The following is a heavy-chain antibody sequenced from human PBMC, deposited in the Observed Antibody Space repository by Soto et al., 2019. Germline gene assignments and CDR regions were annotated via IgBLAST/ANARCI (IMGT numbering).Heavy chain of an antibody. D-gene: IGHD6-13*01. J-gene: IGHJ4*02. CDR2: IYYSGNT. CDR1: GGSVSSGSYY. CDR3: ARIVGSWYYPDY. V-gene: IGHV4-61*01. Sequence: QVQLQESGPGLVKPSETLSLTCTVSGGSVSSGSYYWSWIRQPPGKGLEWIGYIYYSGNTNYNPSLKSRVTISVDTSKTQFSLKLSSVTAADTAVYYCARIVGSWYYPDYWGQGTLVTVSS.